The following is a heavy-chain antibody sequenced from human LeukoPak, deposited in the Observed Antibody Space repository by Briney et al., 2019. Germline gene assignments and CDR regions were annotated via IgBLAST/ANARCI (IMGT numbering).Heavy chain of an antibody. CDR1: GYSFTSYW. J-gene: IGHJ4*02. CDR3: ARQYCSGGSCYSDY. V-gene: IGHV5-51*01. D-gene: IGHD2-15*01. Sequence: NAGESLKISCKGSGYSFTSYWIGWVRQMPGKGLEWMGIIYPGDSDTRYGPSFQGQVTISADKSISTAYLQWSSLKASDTAMYYCARQYCSGGSCYSDYWGQGTLVTVSS. CDR2: IYPGDSDT.